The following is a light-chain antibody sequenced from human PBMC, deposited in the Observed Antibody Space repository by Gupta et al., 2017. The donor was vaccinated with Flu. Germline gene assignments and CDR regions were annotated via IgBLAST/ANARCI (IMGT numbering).Light chain of an antibody. CDR3: ATWDDSLNGWM. J-gene: IGLJ3*02. CDR1: HSNIGNNA. CDR2: YDD. Sequence: QSVLSQPPLVSEAPRQRVTITCSGSHSNIGNNAVNWYQQLPGKAPKLLIYYDDLVPAGVSDRFSCSKSGTSASLSIRGLHSEDEADYYCATWDDSLNGWMFGGGTKLTVL. V-gene: IGLV1-36*01.